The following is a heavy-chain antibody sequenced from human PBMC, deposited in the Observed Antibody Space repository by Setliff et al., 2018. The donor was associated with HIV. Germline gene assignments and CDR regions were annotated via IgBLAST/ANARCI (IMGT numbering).Heavy chain of an antibody. CDR1: GGSISSHY. J-gene: IGHJ2*01. D-gene: IGHD2-21*01. Sequence: SETLSLPCTVSGGSISSHYWSWIRQPPGKGLEWIGYIYYSGSTNYIPPLKSRVTISVDTSKNQFSLKLSSVTAADTAVYYCARSISAVVIARYWYFDLWGRGTLVTVSS. V-gene: IGHV4-59*11. CDR2: IYYSGST. CDR3: ARSISAVVIARYWYFDL.